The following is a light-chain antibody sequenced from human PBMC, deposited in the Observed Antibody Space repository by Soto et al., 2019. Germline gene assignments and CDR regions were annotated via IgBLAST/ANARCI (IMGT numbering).Light chain of an antibody. Sequence: QSALTQPASVSGSPGQSITISCTGTSSDVGGYNYVSWYQQHPGKAPKLMIYEVGNRPSGVSNRFSGSKSGNTASLTISVLQAEDEADYYCSSYTSSSTRVFGGGTKLTVL. CDR3: SSYTSSSTRV. V-gene: IGLV2-14*01. J-gene: IGLJ3*02. CDR2: EVG. CDR1: SSDVGGYNY.